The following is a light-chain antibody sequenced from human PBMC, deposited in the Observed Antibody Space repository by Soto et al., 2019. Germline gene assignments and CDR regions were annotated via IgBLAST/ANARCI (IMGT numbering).Light chain of an antibody. V-gene: IGKV1-39*01. CDR1: QTISTY. CDR3: QQSYSTPGT. Sequence: DIPVTQSPSSLSASVGDRVTITCRASQTISTYLNWYQQTPGKAPKLLIYAASSLQSGVPSRFSGSGSGTDFSLTISSLQPEDFATYYCQQSYSTPGTFGQGTKLEIK. CDR2: AAS. J-gene: IGKJ2*02.